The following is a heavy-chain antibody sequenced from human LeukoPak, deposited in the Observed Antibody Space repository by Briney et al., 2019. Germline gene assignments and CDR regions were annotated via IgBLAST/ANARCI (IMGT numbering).Heavy chain of an antibody. J-gene: IGHJ4*02. CDR2: VYHSGDT. CDR1: GYSISSGYF. D-gene: IGHD6-19*01. CDR3: ARGAGWYNY. Sequence: PSETLSLTCTVSGYSISSGYFWGWIRQPPEKGLEWIGTVYHSGDTYYNPSLMSRVTISLDTSKKEFSLKLRSVTAADTAVYYCARGAGWYNYWGQGILVTVSS. V-gene: IGHV4-38-2*02.